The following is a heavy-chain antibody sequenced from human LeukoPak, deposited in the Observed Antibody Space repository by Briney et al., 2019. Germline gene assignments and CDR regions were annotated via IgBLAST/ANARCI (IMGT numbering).Heavy chain of an antibody. D-gene: IGHD2-21*02. V-gene: IGHV1-46*01. J-gene: IGHJ4*02. CDR2: INPSGGST. CDR3: ARDFVAYCGGDCYLGPLDY. CDR1: GYTFTSYY. Sequence: ASVKVPCKASGYTFTSYYMHWVRQAPGQGLEWMGIINPSGGSTSYAQKFQGRVTMTRDTSTSTVYMELSSLRSEDTAVYYCARDFVAYCGGDCYLGPLDYWGQGTLVTVSS.